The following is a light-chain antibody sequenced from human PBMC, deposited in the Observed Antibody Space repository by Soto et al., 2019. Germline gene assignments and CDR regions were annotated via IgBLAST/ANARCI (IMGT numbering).Light chain of an antibody. CDR2: KVS. V-gene: IGKV2-24*01. CDR1: QSLVHSDGNTY. Sequence: DIVMTQTPLSSPVTLGQAASISCRSSQSLVHSDGNTYLSWFHQRPGQPPRLLIYKVSDWFSGVPERFSGSGAGTDFTLTISRVEADDVGLYYCMQATQSTWTFGQGTKVDIK. CDR3: MQATQSTWT. J-gene: IGKJ1*01.